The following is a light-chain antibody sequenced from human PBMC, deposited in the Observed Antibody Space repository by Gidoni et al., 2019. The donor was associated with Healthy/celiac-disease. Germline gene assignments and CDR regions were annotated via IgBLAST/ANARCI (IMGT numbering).Light chain of an antibody. CDR1: QSVSSH. CDR2: RAS. V-gene: IGKV3-15*01. J-gene: IGKJ1*01. CDR3: QQYNNWPRT. Sequence: EIVMTQSPATLSVSPGERATLSCRARQSVSSHLAWYQQKPGQAPRLLIYRASTRATGIPARFSGSGSGTEFTLTISSLQPEDFAVYYCQQYNNWPRTFGQXTKVEIK.